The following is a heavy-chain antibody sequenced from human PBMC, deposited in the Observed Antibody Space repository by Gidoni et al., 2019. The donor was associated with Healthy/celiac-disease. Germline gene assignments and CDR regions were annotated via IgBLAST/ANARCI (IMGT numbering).Heavy chain of an antibody. J-gene: IGHJ5*02. CDR2: ISAYNGTT. V-gene: IGHV1-18*04. Sequence: QVQLVQSGAEVKKPWSSVKVSCKASGYTFTSYGISWVRQAPGQGLAWMGWISAYNGTTNYAQKLQGRVTMTTDTSTSTAYMELRSLRSDDTAVYYCARDSNPVLLWFGELWPWGQGTLVTVSS. CDR3: ARDSNPVLLWFGELWP. D-gene: IGHD3-10*01. CDR1: GYTFTSYG.